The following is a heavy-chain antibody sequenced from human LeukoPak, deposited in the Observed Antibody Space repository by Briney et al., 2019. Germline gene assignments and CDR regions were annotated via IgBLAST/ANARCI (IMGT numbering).Heavy chain of an antibody. V-gene: IGHV3-15*01. J-gene: IGHJ4*02. Sequence: GGSLRLSCVASGLISSPHWMHWVRQAPGKGLEWVGRIKSKTDGGTTDYAAPVKGRFTISRDDSKNTLYLQMNSLKTEDTAVYYCLRDWYGSGSYWQIRESYFDYWGQGTLVTVSS. D-gene: IGHD3-10*01. CDR3: LRDWYGSGSYWQIRESYFDY. CDR2: IKSKTDGGTT. CDR1: GLISSPHW.